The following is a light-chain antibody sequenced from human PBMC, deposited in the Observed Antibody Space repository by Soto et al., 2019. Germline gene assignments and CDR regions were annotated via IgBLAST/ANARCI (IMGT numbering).Light chain of an antibody. CDR2: RNS. CDR1: SSNIGSNF. J-gene: IGLJ2*01. CDR3: AGWDDSLKGEL. Sequence: QSVLTQPPSASGTPGQTVIISCSGNSSNIGSNFVFWYRQLPGAAPTLLIYRNSQRPSGVPDRFSGSKSGTSASLAISGLRPEDEAHYYCAGWDDSLKGELFGGGTKLTVL. V-gene: IGLV1-47*01.